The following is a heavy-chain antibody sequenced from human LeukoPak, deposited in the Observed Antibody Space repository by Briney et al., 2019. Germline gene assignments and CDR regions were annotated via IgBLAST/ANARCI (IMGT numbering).Heavy chain of an antibody. V-gene: IGHV3-30*03. CDR1: DFTLSSHG. CDR3: ARDRAWDYLDS. Sequence: PGGSLRLSCVVSDFTLSSHGMHWVRQAPGKGLEWVAVISSDGGKKSYADSVKGRFTISRDNSKNTLYLQMDCLRVEDTAIYYCARDRAWDYLDSWDQGPLVTVSS. J-gene: IGHJ4*02. CDR2: ISSDGGKK. D-gene: IGHD1-26*01.